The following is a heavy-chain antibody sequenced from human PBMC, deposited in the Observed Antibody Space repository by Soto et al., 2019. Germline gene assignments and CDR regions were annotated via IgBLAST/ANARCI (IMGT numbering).Heavy chain of an antibody. CDR3: AGPYSSSWYGGGDYYGMDV. CDR2: TYYRSKWYN. Sequence: QVQLQQSGPGLVKPSQTLSLTCAISGDSVSSNSAAWNWIRQSPSRGLEWLGRTYYRSKWYNDYAVSVKSRITINPDTSKNQFSLQLNSVTPEDTAVYYCAGPYSSSWYGGGDYYGMDVWGQGTTVTVSS. J-gene: IGHJ6*02. D-gene: IGHD6-13*01. V-gene: IGHV6-1*01. CDR1: GDSVSSNSAA.